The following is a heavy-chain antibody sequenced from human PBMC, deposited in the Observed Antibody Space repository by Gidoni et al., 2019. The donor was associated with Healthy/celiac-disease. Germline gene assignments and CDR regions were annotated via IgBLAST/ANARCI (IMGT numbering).Heavy chain of an antibody. D-gene: IGHD2-15*01. CDR2: ISGSGGST. CDR3: AKDHRDGGYCSGGSCYIPDY. CDR1: GFTFSSYA. Sequence: EVQLLESGGGLVQPGGSLRLSCAASGFTFSSYAMSWVRQAPGKGLEWVSAISGSGGSTYYADSVKGRFTISRDNSKNTLYLQMNSLRAEDTAVYYCAKDHRDGGYCSGGSCYIPDYGGQGTLVTVSS. V-gene: IGHV3-23*01. J-gene: IGHJ4*02.